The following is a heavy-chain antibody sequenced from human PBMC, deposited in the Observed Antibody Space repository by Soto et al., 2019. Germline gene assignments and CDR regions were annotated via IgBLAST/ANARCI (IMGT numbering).Heavy chain of an antibody. D-gene: IGHD1-1*01. CDR1: GFPFSSYS. CDR3: TRRTGTTYAP. Sequence: GGSLRLSCAASGFPFSSYSMSWVRQAPGKGLEWVSSITSSGFDIYHADSVKGRFSISRDNAKNSLYLQMNSLRADDTAVYFWTRRTGTTYAPWGQGTLVTVSS. J-gene: IGHJ5*02. CDR2: ITSSGFDI. V-gene: IGHV3-21*06.